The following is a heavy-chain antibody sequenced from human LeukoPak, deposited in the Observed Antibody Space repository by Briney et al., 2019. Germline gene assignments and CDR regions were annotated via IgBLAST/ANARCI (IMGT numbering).Heavy chain of an antibody. CDR2: ISSSSSYI. J-gene: IGHJ6*03. D-gene: IGHD2-2*01. CDR3: ARDGVVVVPAAIYYYYYMDV. Sequence: PGGSLRLSCAASGFTFSSYSMNWVRQAPGKGLEWVSSISSSSSYIYYADSVKGRFTISRDNAKNSLYLQMNSLRAEDTAVYYCARDGVVVVPAAIYYYYYMDVWGKGTTVTVSS. V-gene: IGHV3-21*01. CDR1: GFTFSSYS.